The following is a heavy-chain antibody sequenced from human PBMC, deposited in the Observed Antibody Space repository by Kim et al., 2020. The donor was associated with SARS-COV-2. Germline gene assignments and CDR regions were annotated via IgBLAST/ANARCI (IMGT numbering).Heavy chain of an antibody. Sequence: SETLSLTCTVSGASITNYYWTWIRQPAGRGLEWIGRMYHTGNVNHNPSLTSRLTLSMDTSKNQFTLRLRSVTAVDTAHYYCVRDNPYYYGSGEHYLYGMDVWGRGTTVTVSS. CDR1: GASITNYY. D-gene: IGHD3-10*01. V-gene: IGHV4-4*07. CDR3: VRDNPYYYGSGEHYLYGMDV. J-gene: IGHJ6*02. CDR2: MYHTGNV.